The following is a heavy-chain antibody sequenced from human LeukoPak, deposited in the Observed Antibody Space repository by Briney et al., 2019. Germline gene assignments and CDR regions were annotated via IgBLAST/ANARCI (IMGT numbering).Heavy chain of an antibody. CDR3: ARDLGDYFDY. J-gene: IGHJ4*02. CDR1: GFTFSSYA. V-gene: IGHV3-23*01. CDR2: ISGSGGST. Sequence: GGSLRLSCAASGFTFSSYAMSWVRQAPGKGLGWVSAISGSGGSTYSADSVKGRFTISRDNSKNTLYLQMNSLRAEDTGVYYCARDLGDYFDYWGQGTLVTVSS. D-gene: IGHD2-21*01.